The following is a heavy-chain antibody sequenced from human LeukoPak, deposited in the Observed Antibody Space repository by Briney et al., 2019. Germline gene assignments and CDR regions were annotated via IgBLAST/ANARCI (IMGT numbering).Heavy chain of an antibody. D-gene: IGHD3-10*01. Sequence: SETLSLTCTVSGGSISSYYWSWLRQPPGKGLEWIGYIYYSGSTNYNPSLKSRVTISVDTSKNQFSLKLSSVTAADTAVYYCAIGGGHYDYWGQGTLVTVSS. CDR1: GGSISSYY. J-gene: IGHJ4*02. CDR2: IYYSGST. CDR3: AIGGGHYDY. V-gene: IGHV4-59*01.